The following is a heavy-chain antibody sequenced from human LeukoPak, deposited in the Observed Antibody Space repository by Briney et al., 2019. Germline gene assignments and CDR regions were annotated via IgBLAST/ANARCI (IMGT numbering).Heavy chain of an antibody. J-gene: IGHJ4*02. CDR1: GFYFSGYS. CDR3: VRDGGGTTPYDC. CDR2: ISPDGRNI. D-gene: IGHD1-7*01. Sequence: PGGSLRLSCGASGFYFSGYSMNWVRQVPGKGPVWVSHISPDGRNIAYADSVKGRFTISRDSAKNTLYLQMNSLRVEDTAVYYCVRDGGGTTPYDCWGQGSLVTVSS. V-gene: IGHV3-74*01.